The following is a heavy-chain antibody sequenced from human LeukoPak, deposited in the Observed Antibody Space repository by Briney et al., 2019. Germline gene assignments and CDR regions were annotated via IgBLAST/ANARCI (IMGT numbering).Heavy chain of an antibody. CDR3: TTWDGVN. D-gene: IGHD1-26*01. V-gene: IGHV3-15*01. CDR2: INSKTDGGAT. J-gene: IGHJ3*01. CDR1: GFTFSNAG. Sequence: PGGSLRLSCVASGFTFSNAGMTWVRPAPGKGLEWVGRINSKTDGGATHYAAPVQGRFTISRDDLKDTLYLQMNSLTTEDTGVYYCTTWDGVNWGQGTMVTVSS.